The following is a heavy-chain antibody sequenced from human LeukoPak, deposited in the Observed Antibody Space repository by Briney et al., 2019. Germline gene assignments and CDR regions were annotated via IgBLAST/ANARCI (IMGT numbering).Heavy chain of an antibody. CDR2: VYKSGST. V-gene: IGHV4-39*01. D-gene: IGHD4-17*01. J-gene: IGHJ5*01. Sequence: SETLSLTCTVSGGSISTTTYYWAWIRQSPETGLEWLGSVYKSGSTYYNPSLNSRATITVDTSKNQFSLNLRSVTAADTSIYFCARHGDNADYTIFYWFDSWGQGALVTVSS. CDR3: ARHGDNADYTIFYWFDS. CDR1: GGSISTTTYY.